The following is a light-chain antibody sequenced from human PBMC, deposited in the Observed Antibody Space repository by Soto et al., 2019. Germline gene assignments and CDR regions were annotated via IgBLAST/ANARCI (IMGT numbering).Light chain of an antibody. Sequence: QAVVTQPPSASGTPGQRVTMSCSGSSSNIGSNYVYWYQQLPGTAPKVLLYRNNQRPSGVPDRFSGSKSGTSASLAISGLRSEDEADYYCATWDDSLSVLFGGGTKLTVL. CDR1: SSNIGSNY. J-gene: IGLJ2*01. V-gene: IGLV1-47*01. CDR2: RNN. CDR3: ATWDDSLSVL.